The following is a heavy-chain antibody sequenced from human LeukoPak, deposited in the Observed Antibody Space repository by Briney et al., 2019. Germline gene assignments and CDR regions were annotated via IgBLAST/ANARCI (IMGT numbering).Heavy chain of an antibody. Sequence: GASVKVSCKASGYTFSSYGIGWVRQAPGQRLEWMGWISASNGNTRFAQKFQGRVTVTTDTSTSTAYMELRSLRSDDTAVYYCARDPYYVWGRFDFWGQGTLVTVSS. J-gene: IGHJ4*02. V-gene: IGHV1-18*01. CDR1: GYTFSSYG. D-gene: IGHD3-16*01. CDR2: ISASNGNT. CDR3: ARDPYYVWGRFDF.